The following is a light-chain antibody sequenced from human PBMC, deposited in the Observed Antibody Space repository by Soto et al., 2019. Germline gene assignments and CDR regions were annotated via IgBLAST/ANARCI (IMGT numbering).Light chain of an antibody. Sequence: DIQMTQSPSSLSASVGDRVTITCRASQSISSYLNWYQQKPGKAPKLLIYAASSLQSGVPSRFSGSGSGTDFTLTISSLQPEDFAPYYCQQSYSTPPAFGQGTKVDI. J-gene: IGKJ1*01. V-gene: IGKV1-39*01. CDR1: QSISSY. CDR2: AAS. CDR3: QQSYSTPPA.